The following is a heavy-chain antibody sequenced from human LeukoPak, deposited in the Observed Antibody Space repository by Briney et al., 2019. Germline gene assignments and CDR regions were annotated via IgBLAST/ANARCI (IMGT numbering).Heavy chain of an antibody. CDR3: ARDSSKDIVVVPAAEGYYGMDV. J-gene: IGHJ6*04. V-gene: IGHV3-21*01. Sequence: PGGSLRLSCAASGFTFSSYSMNWVRQAPGKGLEWVSSISSSSSYIYYADSVKGRFTISRDNAKNSLYLQMNSLRAEDTAVYYCARDSSKDIVVVPAAEGYYGMDVWGKGTTVTVSS. D-gene: IGHD2-2*01. CDR1: GFTFSSYS. CDR2: ISSSSSYI.